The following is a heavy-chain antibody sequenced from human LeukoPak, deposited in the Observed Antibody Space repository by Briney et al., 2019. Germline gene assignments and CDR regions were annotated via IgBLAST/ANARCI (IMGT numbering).Heavy chain of an antibody. Sequence: GGSLRLSCAASGITFGNNWMHWVRQGPGKGLVWISRINRDGGGAIYADSVKGRFTVSRDNAKNTLYLQMNSLRAEDTAVYYCARDVPHNWFDTWGQGTLVTVSS. CDR2: INRDGGGA. J-gene: IGHJ5*02. CDR1: GITFGNNW. CDR3: ARDVPHNWFDT. V-gene: IGHV3-74*01.